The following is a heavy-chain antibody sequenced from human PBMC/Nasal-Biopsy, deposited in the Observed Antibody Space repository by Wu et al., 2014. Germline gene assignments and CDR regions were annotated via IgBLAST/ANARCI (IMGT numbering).Heavy chain of an antibody. J-gene: IGHJ5*02. D-gene: IGHD3-3*01. Sequence: CTLSGDSITYYYLTWIRQAPGKGLEWIGAIYYGGTTKYNPSLESRVTMSVDSFKNHFFLNLTSVTAEDTAVYYCARAGGIGKQFSFWKPDCFDPWGQGALVIVSS. CDR1: GDSITYYY. CDR3: ARAGGIGKQFSFWKPDCFDP. CDR2: IYYGGTT. V-gene: IGHV4-59*08.